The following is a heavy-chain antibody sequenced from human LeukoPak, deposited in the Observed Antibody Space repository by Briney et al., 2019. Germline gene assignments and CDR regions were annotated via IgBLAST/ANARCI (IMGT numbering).Heavy chain of an antibody. Sequence: ASVKVSCKVSGYTLTELSMHWVRQAPGKGLEWMGGFDPEDGGTIYAQKFQGRVTMTEDTSTDTAYMELSSLRSEDTAVYYCATPFGYSSGRGGEYFDYWGQGTLVTVSS. J-gene: IGHJ4*02. V-gene: IGHV1-24*01. CDR3: ATPFGYSSGRGGEYFDY. CDR2: FDPEDGGT. D-gene: IGHD6-19*01. CDR1: GYTLTELS.